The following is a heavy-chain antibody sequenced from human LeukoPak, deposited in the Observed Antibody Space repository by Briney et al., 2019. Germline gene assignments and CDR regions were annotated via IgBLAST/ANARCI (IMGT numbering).Heavy chain of an antibody. CDR2: ISSNGGST. CDR1: GFTFSSYA. V-gene: IGHV3-64*01. CDR3: ARVIDHDYGDYYLDY. J-gene: IGHJ4*02. D-gene: IGHD4-17*01. Sequence: GGSLRLSCAASGFTFSSYAMHWVRQAPGKGLEYVSAISSNGGSTYYTNSVKGRFTISRDNSKNTLYLQMNSLRAEDTAVYYCARVIDHDYGDYYLDYWGQGTLVTVSS.